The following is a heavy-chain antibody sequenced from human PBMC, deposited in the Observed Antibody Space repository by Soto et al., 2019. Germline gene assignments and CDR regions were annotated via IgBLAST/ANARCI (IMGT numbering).Heavy chain of an antibody. V-gene: IGHV3-66*01. CDR3: ARDSVGYSYGPDY. D-gene: IGHD5-18*01. CDR1: GFTVSSNY. Sequence: GGSLRLSCAASGFTVSSNYMSWVRQAPGKGLEWVSVIYSGGSTYYADSVKGRFTISRDNSKNTLYLQMNSLRAEDTAVYYCARDSVGYSYGPDYWGQGTLVTVSS. J-gene: IGHJ4*02. CDR2: IYSGGST.